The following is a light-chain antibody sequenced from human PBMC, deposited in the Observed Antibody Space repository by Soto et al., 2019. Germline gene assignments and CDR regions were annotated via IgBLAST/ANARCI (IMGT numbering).Light chain of an antibody. J-gene: IGKJ1*01. CDR3: QQYGSSPT. CDR2: GAS. Sequence: EIVLTQSPGTLSLSPGERATLSCRASQSVSSSYLACYQQKPGQAPRLLIYGASSRATGIPDRFSGSGSGTDFTLTISRLEPEDFALYYCQQYGSSPTFGQGTKVEIK. V-gene: IGKV3-20*01. CDR1: QSVSSSY.